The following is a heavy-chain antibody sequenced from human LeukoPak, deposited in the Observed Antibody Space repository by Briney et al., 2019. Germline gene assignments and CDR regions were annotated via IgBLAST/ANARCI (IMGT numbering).Heavy chain of an antibody. CDR1: GFTFSSYG. CDR2: ISYDGSNK. Sequence: PGRSLRLSCADSGFTFSSYGMHWVRQAPGKGLEWVAVISYDGSNKYYADSVKGRLTISRDNSKNTLYLQTNSLRAEDTAVYYCAKDPRGGYYYYGMDVWGQGTTVTVSS. D-gene: IGHD3-10*01. J-gene: IGHJ6*02. CDR3: AKDPRGGYYYYGMDV. V-gene: IGHV3-30*18.